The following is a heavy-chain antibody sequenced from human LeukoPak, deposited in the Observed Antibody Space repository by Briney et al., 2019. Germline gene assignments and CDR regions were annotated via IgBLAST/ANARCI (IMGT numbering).Heavy chain of an antibody. D-gene: IGHD3-9*01. CDR1: GVSISSNLW. CDR2: IHHSGSI. V-gene: IGHV4-4*02. J-gene: IGHJ4*02. Sequence: SGTLSLTCAVSGVSISSNLWWTWVRQPPGKGLEWIAEIHHSGSINYNPSLKSRVTISVDTSKNQFSLKVTSVTAADTAVYYCASAYYDILGGHFDYWGQGTLVTVSS. CDR3: ASAYYDILGGHFDY.